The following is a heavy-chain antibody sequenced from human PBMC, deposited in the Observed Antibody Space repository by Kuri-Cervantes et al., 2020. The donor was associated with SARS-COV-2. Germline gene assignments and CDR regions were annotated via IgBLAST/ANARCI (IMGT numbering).Heavy chain of an antibody. J-gene: IGHJ4*02. D-gene: IGHD1-1*01. Sequence: GESLKISCAASGFTFSSYGMHWVRQAPGKGLEWVGRIKSKTDGGTTDYAAPVKGRFTISRDDSKNTLYLQMNSLKTEDTAVYYCTTGAGDYWGQGTLVTVSS. CDR2: IKSKTDGGTT. CDR3: TTGAGDY. V-gene: IGHV3-15*01. CDR1: GFTFSSYG.